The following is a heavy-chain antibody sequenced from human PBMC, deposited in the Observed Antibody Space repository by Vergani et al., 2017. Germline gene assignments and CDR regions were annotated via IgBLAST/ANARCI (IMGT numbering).Heavy chain of an antibody. CDR1: GGSISSSNW. CDR3: ASSQRRYFDL. J-gene: IGHJ2*01. CDR2: IYHRGST. V-gene: IGHV4-4*02. Sequence: QVQLQESGPGLVKPSGTLSPTCAVSGGSISSSNWWWWVRQPPGKGLEWIGDIYHRGSTNYNPPLKSRVTIAVDKSKNQFSLKLSSVTAADTAGYYCASSQRRYFDLWGRGTLVTVSS.